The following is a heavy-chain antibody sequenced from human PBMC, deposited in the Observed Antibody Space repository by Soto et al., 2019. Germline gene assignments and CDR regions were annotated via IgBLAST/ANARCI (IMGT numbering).Heavy chain of an antibody. CDR1: GGSISSYY. CDR3: ARGKYQLPHDY. Sequence: QVQLQESGPGLVKPSETLSLTCTVSGGSISSYYWSWIRQPPGKGLEWIGYIYYSGSTNYNPSLKSRVTISVDTSKNQFSLKLSSVTAADTAVYYCARGKYQLPHDYWGQGTLVTVSS. CDR2: IYYSGST. D-gene: IGHD2-2*01. J-gene: IGHJ4*02. V-gene: IGHV4-59*01.